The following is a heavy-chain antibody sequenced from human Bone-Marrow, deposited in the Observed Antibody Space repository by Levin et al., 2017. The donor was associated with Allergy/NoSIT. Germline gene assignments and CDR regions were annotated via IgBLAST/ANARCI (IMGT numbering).Heavy chain of an antibody. CDR3: ARDPPVPAASSDDAFDI. CDR1: GFTFSSYG. J-gene: IGHJ3*02. D-gene: IGHD2-2*01. CDR2: IWYDGSNK. V-gene: IGHV3-33*01. Sequence: GESLKISCAASGFTFSSYGMHWVRQAPGKGLEWVAVIWYDGSNKYYADSVKGRFTISRDNSKNTLYLQMNSLRAEDTAVYYCARDPPVPAASSDDAFDIWGQGTMVTVSS.